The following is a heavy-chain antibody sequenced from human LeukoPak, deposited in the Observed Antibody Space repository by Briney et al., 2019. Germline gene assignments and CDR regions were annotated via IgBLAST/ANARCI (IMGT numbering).Heavy chain of an antibody. D-gene: IGHD5-18*01. CDR3: ARGNSYGYFDY. CDR2: LYYNGRT. J-gene: IGHJ4*02. Sequence: PSETLSLTCTVSGGSISTYHWSWIRQPPGKGLEWIGYLYYNGRTNYNPSLKSRVTLSLDTSKNQFSLKLSSVTAADTAVYYCARGNSYGYFDYWGQGTLVTVSS. V-gene: IGHV4-59*01. CDR1: GGSISTYH.